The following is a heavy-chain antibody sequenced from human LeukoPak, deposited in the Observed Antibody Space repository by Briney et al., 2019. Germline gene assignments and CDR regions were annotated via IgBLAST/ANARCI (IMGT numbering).Heavy chain of an antibody. Sequence: GESLKISCQGSGYGFSSYWIGWVRQLPGKGLEWMGVIFPHDSDTTYSPSFQGQISFSADRSVNTAYPQWHSLKASDTAIYYCARRPAGRAGFDLWGQGTLVIVSA. V-gene: IGHV5-51*01. CDR2: IFPHDSDT. CDR3: ARRPAGRAGFDL. CDR1: GYGFSSYW. J-gene: IGHJ3*01. D-gene: IGHD6-13*01.